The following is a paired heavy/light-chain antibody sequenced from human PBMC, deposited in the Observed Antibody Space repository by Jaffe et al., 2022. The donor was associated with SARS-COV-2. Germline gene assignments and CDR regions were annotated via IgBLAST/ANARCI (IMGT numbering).Light chain of an antibody. J-gene: IGLJ2*01. CDR3: QVWDSSSHVV. CDR2: DDS. V-gene: IGLV3-21*02. CDR1: NIGSKS. Sequence: SYVLTQPPSVSVAPGQTARITCGGNNIGSKSVHWYQQKPGQAPVLVVYDDSDRPSGIPERFSGSNSGNTATLTISRVEAGDEADYYCQVWDSSSHVVFGGGTKLTVL.
Heavy chain of an antibody. D-gene: IGHD3-22*01. Sequence: QVQLQESGPGLVKPSQTLSLTCTVSGGSISSGGYYWSWIRQHPGKGLEWIGYIYYSGSTYYNPSLKSRVTISVDTSKNQFSLKLSSVTAADTAVYYCAREKGNYYDSSGYYSPWFDPWGQGTLVTVSS. CDR1: GGSISSGGYY. J-gene: IGHJ5*02. CDR2: IYYSGST. V-gene: IGHV4-31*03. CDR3: AREKGNYYDSSGYYSPWFDP.